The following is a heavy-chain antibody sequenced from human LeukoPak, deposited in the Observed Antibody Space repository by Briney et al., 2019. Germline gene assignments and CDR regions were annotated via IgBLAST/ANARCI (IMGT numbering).Heavy chain of an antibody. J-gene: IGHJ5*02. CDR2: SIPIFGTA. V-gene: IGHV1-69*01. CDR1: RGTFTSYA. CDR3: ARVLRFVVVTATYNWFDP. D-gene: IGHD2-21*02. Sequence: ASVKVSCKASRGTFTSYAISGVRQAPGQGLEWMGGSIPIFGTANYAQKFQGRVTITADESTRAAYMELSSLRSEDTAVYYCARVLRFVVVTATYNWFDPWGQGTLVTVSS.